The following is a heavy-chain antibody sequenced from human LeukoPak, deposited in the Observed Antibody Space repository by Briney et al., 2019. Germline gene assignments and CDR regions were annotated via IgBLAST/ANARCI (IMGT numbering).Heavy chain of an antibody. V-gene: IGHV4-34*01. CDR1: GGSFSGYY. J-gene: IGHJ6*03. CDR3: ASSSPSIAARPGYYYYYYMDV. D-gene: IGHD6-6*01. CDR2: INHSGST. Sequence: SETLSLTCAVYGGSFSGYYWSWIRQPPGKGLEWIGEINHSGSTNYSPSLKSRVTMSVDTSKNQFSLKLSSVTAADTAVYYCASSSPSIAARPGYYYYYYMDVWGKGTTVTVSS.